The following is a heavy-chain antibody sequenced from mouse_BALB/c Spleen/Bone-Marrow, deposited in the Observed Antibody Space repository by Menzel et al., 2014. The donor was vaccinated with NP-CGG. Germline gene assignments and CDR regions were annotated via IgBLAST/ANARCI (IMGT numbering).Heavy chain of an antibody. CDR2: IDPANDNT. J-gene: IGHJ4*01. CDR1: GFNIKDTF. D-gene: IGHD2-3*01. V-gene: IGHV14-3*02. CDR3: ARWLVRMDY. Sequence: EVQGVESGAELVKPGASVKLSCTASGFNIKDTFMNWVKQRPEQGLEWIGRIDPANDNTEYDPKFQGKATITTDTSTNTAYLQLNSLTSEDTAVYYCARWLVRMDYWGQGTSVTVSS.